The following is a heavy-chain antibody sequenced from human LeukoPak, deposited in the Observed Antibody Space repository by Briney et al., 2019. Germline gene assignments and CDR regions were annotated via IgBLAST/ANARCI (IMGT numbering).Heavy chain of an antibody. CDR1: GYTFTSYY. CDR3: ARKSHYYDSSGYLYYFDY. CDR2: INPSGGST. J-gene: IGHJ4*02. V-gene: IGHV1-46*01. Sequence: ASVKVSCKASGYTFTSYYMHWVRQAPGQGLEWMGIINPSGGSTSYAQKFQGRVTMTRDMSTSTVYMELSSLRSEDTAVYYCARKSHYYDSSGYLYYFDYWGQGTLVTVSS. D-gene: IGHD3-22*01.